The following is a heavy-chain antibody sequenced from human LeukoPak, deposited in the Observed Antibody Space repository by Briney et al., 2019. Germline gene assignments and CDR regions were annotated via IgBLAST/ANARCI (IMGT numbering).Heavy chain of an antibody. J-gene: IGHJ4*02. CDR2: ISSSSSYI. Sequence: GGSLRLSCAASGFTFSSYSMNWARQAPGKGLEWVPSISSSSSYIYYADSVKGRFTISRDNAKNSLYLQMNSLRAEDTAVYYCARFPGITMVRGAVSDYWGQGTLVTVSS. D-gene: IGHD3-10*01. CDR1: GFTFSSYS. CDR3: ARFPGITMVRGAVSDY. V-gene: IGHV3-21*01.